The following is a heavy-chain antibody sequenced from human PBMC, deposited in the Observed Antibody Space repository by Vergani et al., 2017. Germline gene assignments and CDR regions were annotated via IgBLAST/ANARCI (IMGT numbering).Heavy chain of an antibody. CDR1: GGSITSGSFY. CDR3: ARDSWTSELRGVYWFDT. CDR2: IHSSGTT. J-gene: IGHJ5*02. V-gene: IGHV4-61*02. Sequence: QVQLHESGPGLVKPSQTLSLPCTVSGGSITSGSFYWSWIRQPAGKGLAWIGRIHSSGTTNYTPSLKSRVTLSVDTSKNQLSLRMTSVTAADTAVYYCARDSWTSELRGVYWFDTWGQGTLVSVSS. D-gene: IGHD3-10*01.